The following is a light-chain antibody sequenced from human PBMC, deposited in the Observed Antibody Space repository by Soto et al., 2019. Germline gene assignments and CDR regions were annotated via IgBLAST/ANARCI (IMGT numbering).Light chain of an antibody. CDR2: DVS. CDR1: SSDVGGYNY. CDR3: SSYTSSSTLGGV. V-gene: IGLV2-14*01. Sequence: QSVLTQPASVSGSPGQSITISCTGTSSDVGGYNYVSWYQQHPGKAPKLMIYDVSNRPSGVSNRFSGSKSGNTASLTISGLQAEDEAHYYCSSYTSSSTLGGVFGGGTKVTVL. J-gene: IGLJ2*01.